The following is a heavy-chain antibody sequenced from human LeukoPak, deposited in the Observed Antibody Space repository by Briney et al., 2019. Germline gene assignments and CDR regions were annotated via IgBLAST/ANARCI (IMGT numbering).Heavy chain of an antibody. CDR1: GFTFSSYS. Sequence: PGGSLRLSCAASGFTFSSYSMNWVRQAPGKGLEWVSSISSSSSYIYYADSVKGRFTISRDNAKNSLYLQMNSLRAEDTAVYYCARSMVRGSASSDYWGQGTLVTVSS. CDR3: ARSMVRGSASSDY. CDR2: ISSSSSYI. J-gene: IGHJ4*02. D-gene: IGHD3-10*01. V-gene: IGHV3-21*01.